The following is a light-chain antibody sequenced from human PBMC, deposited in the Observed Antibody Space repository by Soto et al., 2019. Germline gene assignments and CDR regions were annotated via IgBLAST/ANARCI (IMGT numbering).Light chain of an antibody. V-gene: IGKV1-5*03. CDR1: QSISSW. Sequence: DIQMTQSPSTLSASVGDSVTITCRASQSISSWLAWYQQKPGKAPKLLIYKASSLESGVQSRFSGSGSGTEFTLTIRSLQPDDFATYYCKQYNSYWTCGQGTKVDIK. CDR2: KAS. J-gene: IGKJ1*01. CDR3: KQYNSYWT.